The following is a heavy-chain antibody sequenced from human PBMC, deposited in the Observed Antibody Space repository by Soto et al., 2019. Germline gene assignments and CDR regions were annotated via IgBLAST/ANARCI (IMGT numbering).Heavy chain of an antibody. J-gene: IGHJ6*02. V-gene: IGHV3-23*01. CDR1: GFTFSSYA. Sequence: EVQLLESGGGLVQPGGSLRLSCAASGFTFSSYAMSWVRQAPGKGLEWVSAISGSGGSTYYADSVKGRFTISRDNSKNTLYLQMNSLRAEDTAVYYCANGDGYCSGGSCYPTYYYYYGMDVWGQGTTVTVSS. CDR3: ANGDGYCSGGSCYPTYYYYYGMDV. D-gene: IGHD2-15*01. CDR2: ISGSGGST.